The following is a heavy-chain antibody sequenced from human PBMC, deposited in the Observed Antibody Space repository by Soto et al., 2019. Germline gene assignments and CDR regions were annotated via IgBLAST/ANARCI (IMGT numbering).Heavy chain of an antibody. D-gene: IGHD3-10*01. Sequence: QVQLVQSGAEVKRPGATVKVSCKASGYTFTSRDINWVRQATGQGLEWMGWMNPTSGNTGYAQKFQGRVTMTRNTSIDTAYMELSSLRSEATAVYFCARGDYGWGSYYGRGVYFEFWGQGTLITVSS. V-gene: IGHV1-8*02. CDR2: MNPTSGNT. J-gene: IGHJ4*02. CDR3: ARGDYGWGSYYGRGVYFEF. CDR1: GYTFTSRD.